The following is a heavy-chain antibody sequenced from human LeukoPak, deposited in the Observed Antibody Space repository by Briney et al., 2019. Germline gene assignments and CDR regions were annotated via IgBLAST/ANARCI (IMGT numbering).Heavy chain of an antibody. J-gene: IGHJ4*02. CDR1: GGSFSGYY. D-gene: IGHD3-22*01. V-gene: IGHV4-34*01. CDR2: INHSGST. Sequence: SETLSLTCAVYGGSFSGYYWSWIRQPPGKGLEWIGEINHSGSTNYNPSLKSRVTISVDTSKNQFSLKLSSVTAADTAVYYCARALGWYYYDSSGPFDYWGQGTLVTVSS. CDR3: ARALGWYYYDSSGPFDY.